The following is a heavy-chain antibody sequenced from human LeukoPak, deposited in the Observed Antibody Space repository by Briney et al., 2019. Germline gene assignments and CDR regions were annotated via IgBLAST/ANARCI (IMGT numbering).Heavy chain of an antibody. CDR1: GFTFTSYA. CDR3: TTDPSYYYDSSGYYY. D-gene: IGHD3-22*01. CDR2: ISGSGGGT. V-gene: IGHV3-23*01. J-gene: IGHJ4*02. Sequence: GGSLRLSCAASGFTFTSYAMSWVRQAPGRGLEWVSAISGSGGGTYYADSVKGRFTISRDNSKNTLYLQMNSLRAEDTAVYYCTTDPSYYYDSSGYYYWGQGTLVTVSS.